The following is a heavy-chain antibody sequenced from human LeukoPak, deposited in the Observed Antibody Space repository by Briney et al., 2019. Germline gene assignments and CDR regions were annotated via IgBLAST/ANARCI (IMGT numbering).Heavy chain of an antibody. CDR1: GYTFTGYY. D-gene: IGHD5-12*01. CDR3: ARRSRYSGYVSVRYGDYVFPY. CDR2: INPNSGGT. J-gene: IGHJ4*02. V-gene: IGHV1-2*02. Sequence: ASVKVSCKASGYTFTGYYMHWVRQAPGQGLEWMGWINPNSGGTNYAQKFQGRVTMTRDTSISTAYMELSRLRSDDTAMYYCARRSRYSGYVSVRYGDYVFPYWGQGTLVTVSS.